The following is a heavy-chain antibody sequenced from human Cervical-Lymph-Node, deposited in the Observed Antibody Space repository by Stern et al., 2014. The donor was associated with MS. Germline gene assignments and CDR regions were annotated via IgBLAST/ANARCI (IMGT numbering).Heavy chain of an antibody. V-gene: IGHV3-30*18. Sequence: VQLVESGGGVVQPGRSLRLSCAASGFTFSSYGMHWVRQAPGKGLEWVAVISYDGSNKYYADSVKGRFTISRDNSKNTLYLQMNSLRAEDTAVYYCAKDLSSWGQGTLVTVSS. CDR1: GFTFSSYG. CDR3: AKDLSS. J-gene: IGHJ5*02. CDR2: ISYDGSNK. D-gene: IGHD6-6*01.